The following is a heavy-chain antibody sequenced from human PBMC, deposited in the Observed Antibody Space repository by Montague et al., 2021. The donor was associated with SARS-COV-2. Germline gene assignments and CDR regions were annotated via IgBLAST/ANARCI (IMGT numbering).Heavy chain of an antibody. CDR2: TYYSGTT. V-gene: IGHV4-39*01. D-gene: IGHD3-10*01. CDR1: GGSISSSTYY. CDR3: ARADYYGSLEN. Sequence: SETLSLTCTVSGGSISSSTYYWGWIRQPPGKGLEWIGTTYYSGTTYYNPSLKSRVTISINTSRNKFSLNLKSVTAADTAVYYCARADYYGSLENWGQGTLVPVSS. J-gene: IGHJ4*02.